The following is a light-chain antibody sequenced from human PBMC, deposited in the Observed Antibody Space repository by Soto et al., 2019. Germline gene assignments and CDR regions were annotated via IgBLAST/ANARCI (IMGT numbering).Light chain of an antibody. Sequence: QSVLTQPASVSGSPGQSITISCTGTSSDVGGYKYVSWYQQHPGKAPKLIIYEVTNRPSGISNHFSGSKSGNTASLTISGLQAEAEADYFCSSYTTSSTLVFGGGTKLTVL. CDR1: SSDVGGYKY. V-gene: IGLV2-14*01. CDR3: SSYTTSSTLV. J-gene: IGLJ2*01. CDR2: EVT.